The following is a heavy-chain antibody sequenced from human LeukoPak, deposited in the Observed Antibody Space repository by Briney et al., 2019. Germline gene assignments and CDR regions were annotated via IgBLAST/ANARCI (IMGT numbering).Heavy chain of an antibody. CDR3: ARDAQQLNYFDY. Sequence: PGGSLRLSCAASGFTVSRSYMSWVRQAPGKGLEWVSVIYSGDSTYYADSVKGRFILSRDNSKNALYLQMNSLRVEDTAVYYCARDAQQLNYFDYWGQGTLVSVSS. V-gene: IGHV3-66*01. CDR1: GFTVSRSY. J-gene: IGHJ4*02. D-gene: IGHD6-13*01. CDR2: IYSGDST.